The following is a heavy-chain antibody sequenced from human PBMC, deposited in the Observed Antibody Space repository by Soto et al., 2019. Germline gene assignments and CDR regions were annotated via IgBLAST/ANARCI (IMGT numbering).Heavy chain of an antibody. CDR3: ARAEYCSSTSCYPYYFDY. CDR1: GFSLSSYG. D-gene: IGHD2-2*01. CDR2: IWYDGSNK. Sequence: GGSLRLSCAVSGFSLSSYGMHWVRQAPGKGLEWVAVIWYDGSNKYYADSVKGRFTISRDNSKNTLYLQMNSLRAEDTAVYYCARAEYCSSTSCYPYYFDYWGQGTLVTVSS. J-gene: IGHJ4*02. V-gene: IGHV3-33*01.